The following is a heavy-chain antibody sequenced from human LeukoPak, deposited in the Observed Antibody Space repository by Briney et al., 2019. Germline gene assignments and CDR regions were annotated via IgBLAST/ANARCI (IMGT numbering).Heavy chain of an antibody. Sequence: SQTLSLTCAISGDSVPSNSAAWNWIRQSPSRGLEWLGRTYYRSKWYNDYAVSVKSRITINPDTSKNQFSLKLSSVTAADTAVYYCARDKGVVPAARNNCYYYMDVWGKGTTVTVSS. J-gene: IGHJ6*03. V-gene: IGHV6-1*01. CDR1: GDSVPSNSAA. CDR3: ARDKGVVPAARNNCYYYMDV. D-gene: IGHD2-2*01. CDR2: TYYRSKWYN.